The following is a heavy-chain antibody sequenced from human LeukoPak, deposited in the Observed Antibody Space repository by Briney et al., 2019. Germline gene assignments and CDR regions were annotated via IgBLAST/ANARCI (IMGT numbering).Heavy chain of an antibody. D-gene: IGHD3-10*01. CDR3: ARGRRSPYYYGSGSYEDP. CDR2: ISSSGSTI. Sequence: GGSLRLSCAASGFTFSSYEMNWVRQAPGKGLEWVSYISSSGSTIYYADSVKGRFTISRDNAKNSLYLQMNSLRAEDTAVYYCARGRRSPYYYGSGSYEDPWGQGTLVTVSS. J-gene: IGHJ5*02. V-gene: IGHV3-48*03. CDR1: GFTFSSYE.